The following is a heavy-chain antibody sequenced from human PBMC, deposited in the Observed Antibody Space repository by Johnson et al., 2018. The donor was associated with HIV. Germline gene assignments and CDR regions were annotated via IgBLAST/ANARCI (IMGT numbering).Heavy chain of an antibody. CDR1: GFTFSGYG. J-gene: IGHJ3*02. D-gene: IGHD3-22*01. CDR3: AKAFFDDRSDPWTFDI. V-gene: IGHV3-33*06. Sequence: QVQLVESGGGVVQPGGSLRLSCAASGFTFSGYGMHWVRQAPGKGLEWVAVIWYDGSKRYYADSAKGRFTISRDNSKNAVYLQMNSLRAEDTALYYCAKAFFDDRSDPWTFDIWGQGTMVTVSS. CDR2: IWYDGSKR.